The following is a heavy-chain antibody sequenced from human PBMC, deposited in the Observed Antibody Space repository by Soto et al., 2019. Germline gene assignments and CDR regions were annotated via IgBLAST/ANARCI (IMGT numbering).Heavy chain of an antibody. V-gene: IGHV3-23*01. CDR3: AKFYSGVGPFGP. Sequence: EVQLLESGGGLVQPGGSLRLSCAASGFTFSSYAMSWVRQAPGKGLEWVSAISGSGGSTYYEDSVKGRFAISRDNSKNTLFLRMSSLRAEDTAVYYCAKFYSGVGPFGPWGRGSLGTVSS. CDR1: GFTFSSYA. CDR2: ISGSGGST. J-gene: IGHJ5*02. D-gene: IGHD2-21*01.